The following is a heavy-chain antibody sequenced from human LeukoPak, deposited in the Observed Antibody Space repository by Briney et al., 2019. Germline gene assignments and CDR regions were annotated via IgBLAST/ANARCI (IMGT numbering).Heavy chain of an antibody. D-gene: IGHD3-22*01. CDR1: GFTFSSYG. CDR2: IRFDGSNK. Sequence: GGSLRLSCAASGFTFSSYGMHWVRQAPGKGLEWVAFIRFDGSNKYYADSVKGRFTISRDNSKNTLYLQMNSLRPVDTAVYYCAKDDLAYYDSSGCQDYWGQGTLVTVSS. J-gene: IGHJ4*02. CDR3: AKDDLAYYDSSGCQDY. V-gene: IGHV3-30*02.